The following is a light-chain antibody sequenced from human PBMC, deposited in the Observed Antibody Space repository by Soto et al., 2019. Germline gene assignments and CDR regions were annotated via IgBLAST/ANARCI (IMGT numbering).Light chain of an antibody. V-gene: IGKV1-5*01. Sequence: DIQMTQSPSTLSASVGDSVTITCRASQSVGSWVAWYHQKSGKAPKLLIYEASSLQSGVPSRFSGSGSGTDFTLTISCLQSEDFATYYCQQYYSYPITFGQGTRLEI. J-gene: IGKJ5*01. CDR2: EAS. CDR3: QQYYSYPIT. CDR1: QSVGSW.